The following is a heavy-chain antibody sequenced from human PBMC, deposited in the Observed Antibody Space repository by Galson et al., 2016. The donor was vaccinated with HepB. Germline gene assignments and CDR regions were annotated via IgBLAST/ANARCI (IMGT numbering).Heavy chain of an antibody. Sequence: SLRLSCAASGFTFSTSWMTWVRQGPGKGLEWVANINQDGSEKHYVDSMKGRFTISRDNANNLVFLQVNSLGAEDTAVYYCARGERWGTHLYFDLWGRGTLLTVSS. J-gene: IGHJ2*01. CDR3: ARGERWGTHLYFDL. D-gene: IGHD3-16*01. CDR2: INQDGSEK. CDR1: GFTFSTSW. V-gene: IGHV3-7*01.